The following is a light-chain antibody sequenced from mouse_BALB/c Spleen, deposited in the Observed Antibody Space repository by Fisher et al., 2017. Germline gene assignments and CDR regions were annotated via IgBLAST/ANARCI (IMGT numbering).Light chain of an antibody. CDR3: QQWSSNPRT. CDR1: SSVSSSY. CDR2: DTS. Sequence: DIVLTQSTAIMSASPGEKVTMTCRASSSVSSSYLHWYQQKSGASPKRWIYDTSKLASGVPARFSGSGSGTSYSLTISSVEAEDAATYYCQQWSSNPRTFGGGTKLEIK. V-gene: IGKV4-57-1*01. J-gene: IGKJ1*01.